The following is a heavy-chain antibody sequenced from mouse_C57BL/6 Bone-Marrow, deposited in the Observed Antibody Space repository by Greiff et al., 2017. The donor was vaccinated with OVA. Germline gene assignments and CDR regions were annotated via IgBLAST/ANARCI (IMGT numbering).Heavy chain of an antibody. J-gene: IGHJ1*03. D-gene: IGHD1-1*01. CDR2: INSDGGST. CDR1: EYEFPSHD. CDR3: ARQVIYYYGSSPLWWYFDV. Sequence: EVKVEESGGGLVQPGESLKLSCESNEYEFPSHDMSWVRKTPEKRLELVAAINSDGGSTYYPDTMERRFIISRDNTKKTLYLQMSSLRSEDTALYYCARQVIYYYGSSPLWWYFDVWGTGTTVTVSS. V-gene: IGHV5-2*03.